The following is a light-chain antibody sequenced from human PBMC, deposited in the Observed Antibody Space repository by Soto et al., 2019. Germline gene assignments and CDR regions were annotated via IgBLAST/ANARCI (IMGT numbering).Light chain of an antibody. V-gene: IGKV1-6*01. Sequence: AIQMTQSPSSLSASVGDIVAISCRASQDIRNTLAWYQQKPGEAPKLLIFAASNLQSGVPSRFSGSGSVTDFTLAITGLQPEDFATYYCLQYYNFSWTFGQGTKVDI. CDR3: LQYYNFSWT. CDR2: AAS. CDR1: QDIRNT. J-gene: IGKJ1*01.